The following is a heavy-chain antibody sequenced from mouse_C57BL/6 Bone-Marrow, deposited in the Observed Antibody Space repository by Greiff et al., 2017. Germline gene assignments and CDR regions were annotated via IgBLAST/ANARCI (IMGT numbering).Heavy chain of an antibody. CDR1: GFTFSSYG. V-gene: IGHV5-6*01. J-gene: IGHJ2*01. CDR3: ARRGLPDY. D-gene: IGHD2-2*01. Sequence: EVQGVESGGDLVKPGGSLKLSCAASGFTFSSYGMSWVRQTPDKRLEWVATISSGGSYTYYPDSVKGRVTISRDNAKNTLYLQMGSLKSEDTAMYYCARRGLPDYWGQGTTLTVSS. CDR2: ISSGGSYT.